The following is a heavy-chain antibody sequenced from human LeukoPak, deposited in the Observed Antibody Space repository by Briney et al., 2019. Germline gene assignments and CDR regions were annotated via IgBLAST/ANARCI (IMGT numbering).Heavy chain of an antibody. J-gene: IGHJ4*02. CDR2: IYSDNT. D-gene: IGHD3-10*01. V-gene: IGHV3-66*03. Sequence: GGSLRLSCTVSGFTVSSNSMSWVRRAPGKGLEWVSFIYSDNTHYSDSVKGRFTISRDNSKNTLYLQMNSLRAEDTAVYYCAKVYYYGSGDFDYWGQGTLVTVSS. CDR3: AKVYYYGSGDFDY. CDR1: GFTVSSNS.